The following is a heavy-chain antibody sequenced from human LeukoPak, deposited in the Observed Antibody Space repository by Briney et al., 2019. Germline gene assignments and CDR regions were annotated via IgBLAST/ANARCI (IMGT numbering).Heavy chain of an antibody. J-gene: IGHJ4*02. CDR2: ISGSGGST. CDR1: GFTFSSYA. Sequence: GGSLRLSCAASGFTFSSYAMSWVRQAPGKGLEWVSAISGSGGSTYYADSVKGRFTISRDNSKNTLYLQMNSLRAEDTAVYYCAKNSFYNGSGSYYFDYWGQGTLVTVSS. D-gene: IGHD3-10*01. V-gene: IGHV3-23*01. CDR3: AKNSFYNGSGSYYFDY.